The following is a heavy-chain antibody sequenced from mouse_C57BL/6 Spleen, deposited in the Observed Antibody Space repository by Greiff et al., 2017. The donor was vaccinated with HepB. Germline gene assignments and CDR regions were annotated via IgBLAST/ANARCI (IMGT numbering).Heavy chain of an antibody. CDR3: ARGGKTVVAFDY. V-gene: IGHV1-69*01. Sequence: QVQLKQPGAELVMPGASVKLSCKASGYTFTSYWMHWVKQRPGQGLEWIGEIDPSDSYTNYNQKFKGKSTLTVDKSSSTAYMQLSSLTSEDSAVYYCARGGKTVVAFDYWGQGTTLTVSS. D-gene: IGHD1-1*01. J-gene: IGHJ2*01. CDR2: IDPSDSYT. CDR1: GYTFTSYW.